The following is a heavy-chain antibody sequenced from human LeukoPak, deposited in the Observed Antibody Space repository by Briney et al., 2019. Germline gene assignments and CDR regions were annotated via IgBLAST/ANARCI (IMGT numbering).Heavy chain of an antibody. J-gene: IGHJ5*02. V-gene: IGHV4-4*07. Sequence: SETLSLTCTVSGGSLSSYYWSWIRQPAGKGLECFGRIYTSGSTNYNPSLKSRVTMSVDTSKNQFSLKLSSVTAADTAVYYCARSGGPQWLVREFDPWGQGTLVTVSS. CDR2: IYTSGST. CDR1: GGSLSSYY. D-gene: IGHD6-19*01. CDR3: ARSGGPQWLVREFDP.